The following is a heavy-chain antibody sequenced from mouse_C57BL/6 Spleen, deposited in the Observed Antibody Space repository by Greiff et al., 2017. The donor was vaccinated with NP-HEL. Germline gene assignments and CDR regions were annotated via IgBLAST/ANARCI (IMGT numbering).Heavy chain of an antibody. Sequence: QVQLKQPGAELVKPGASVKLSCKASGYTFTSYWMHWVKQRPGRGLEWIGRIDPNSGGTKYNEKFKSKATLTVDKPSSTAYMQLSSLTSEDSVVYYCARSGGTYYFDYWGQGTTLTVSS. CDR2: IDPNSGGT. CDR1: GYTFTSYW. CDR3: ARSGGTYYFDY. J-gene: IGHJ2*01. V-gene: IGHV1-72*01. D-gene: IGHD3-3*01.